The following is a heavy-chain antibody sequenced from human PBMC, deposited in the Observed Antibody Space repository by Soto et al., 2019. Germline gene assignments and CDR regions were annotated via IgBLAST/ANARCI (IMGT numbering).Heavy chain of an antibody. V-gene: IGHV4-30-4*01. CDR2: IYKSATT. D-gene: IGHD2-15*01. Sequence: PSETLSLTCSVSGDSISTVDYFWAWIRQPPGQALEYIGYIYKSATTYYNPSFESRVAISLGTSKSQFSLNVTSVTAADTAVYLCARGRYCLTGRCFPNWFDSWGQGTLVTVSS. CDR3: ARGRYCLTGRCFPNWFDS. J-gene: IGHJ5*01. CDR1: GDSISTVDYF.